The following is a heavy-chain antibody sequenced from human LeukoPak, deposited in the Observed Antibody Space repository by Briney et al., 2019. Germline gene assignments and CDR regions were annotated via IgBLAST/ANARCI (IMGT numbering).Heavy chain of an antibody. CDR3: ARGPNSNWSGLDF. J-gene: IGHJ4*02. Sequence: PGGSLRLSCAASGFTFSNYWIHWVRQAPGKGLVWVSRIDNAGSITTYADSVKGRFTISRGNAKNTLYLQVNNLRAEDTAVYYCARGPNSNWSGLDFWGQGTLPTVSS. CDR2: IDNAGSIT. D-gene: IGHD6-6*01. CDR1: GFTFSNYW. V-gene: IGHV3-74*03.